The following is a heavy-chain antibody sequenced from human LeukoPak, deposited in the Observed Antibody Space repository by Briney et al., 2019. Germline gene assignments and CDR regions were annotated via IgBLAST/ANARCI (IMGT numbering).Heavy chain of an antibody. J-gene: IGHJ4*02. CDR3: ARVGRMYRGSLQLYSSSSGLSHFDY. Sequence: GGSLRLSCAASGFTFDDYGMSWVRQAPGKGLEWVSGINWNGGSTGYADSVKGRFTISRDNAKNSLYLQMNSLRAEDTALYYCARVGRMYRGSLQLYSSSSGLSHFDYWGQGTLVTVSS. CDR1: GFTFDDYG. CDR2: INWNGGST. V-gene: IGHV3-20*04. D-gene: IGHD6-6*01.